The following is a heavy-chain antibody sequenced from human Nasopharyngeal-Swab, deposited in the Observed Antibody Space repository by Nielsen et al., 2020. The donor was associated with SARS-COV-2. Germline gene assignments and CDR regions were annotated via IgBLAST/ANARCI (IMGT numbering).Heavy chain of an antibody. J-gene: IGHJ4*02. D-gene: IGHD1-26*01. CDR3: ARVTPRRNGATFSIDY. V-gene: IGHV4-34*01. CDR2: INHSGST. CDR1: GGSFSGYY. Sequence: SETLSLTCAVYGGSFSGYYWSWIRQPPGKGLEWIGEINHSGSTSYNPSLKSRVTISVGTSKNQFSLKLSSVTAADTAVYYCARVTPRRNGATFSIDYWGQGTLVTVSS.